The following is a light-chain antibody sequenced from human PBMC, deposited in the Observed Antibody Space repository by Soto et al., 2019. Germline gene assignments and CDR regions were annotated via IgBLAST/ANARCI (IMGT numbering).Light chain of an antibody. CDR3: QQYKNWPQET. CDR2: GAS. Sequence: EIVMTQSPGTLSVSPGERATLSCRASQSVDNNVAWYQQKPGLAPRILIYGASTRATGISARFSGSGSGTAFTLTISSLQSEDFAVYYCQQYKNWPQETFGPGNKVDIK. J-gene: IGKJ3*01. V-gene: IGKV3-15*01. CDR1: QSVDNN.